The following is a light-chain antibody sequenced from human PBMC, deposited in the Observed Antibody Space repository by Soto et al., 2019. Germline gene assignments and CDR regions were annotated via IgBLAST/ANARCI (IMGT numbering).Light chain of an antibody. V-gene: IGLV2-18*01. Sequence: QSALTKPPSVSGSPGQSVTISCTGTSTDFVSYNRVSWYQQPPGTAPKLIIYEASNRPSGVPDRFSGSKSGNTASLTISGLQAADEADYYCSLYTSENTYVFGTGTQ. CDR1: STDFVSYNR. CDR2: EAS. J-gene: IGLJ1*01. CDR3: SLYTSENTYV.